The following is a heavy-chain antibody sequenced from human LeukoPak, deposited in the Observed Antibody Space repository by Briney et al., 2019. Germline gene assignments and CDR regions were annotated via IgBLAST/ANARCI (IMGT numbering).Heavy chain of an antibody. D-gene: IGHD6-6*01. J-gene: IGHJ4*02. CDR1: GFTFSSYA. Sequence: PGGSLRLSCAASGFTFSSYAMGWVRQAPGERLEWVSAIDWAATNTPYADSVKGRFTISRDNAKNSLFLQMNSLRDEDTAVYYCASGFSSSPYFDYWGQGTLVTVSS. V-gene: IGHV3-23*05. CDR3: ASGFSSSPYFDY. CDR2: IDWAATNT.